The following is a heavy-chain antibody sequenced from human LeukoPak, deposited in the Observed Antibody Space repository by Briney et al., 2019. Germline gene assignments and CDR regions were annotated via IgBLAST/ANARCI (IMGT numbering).Heavy chain of an antibody. V-gene: IGHV3-33*01. Sequence: PGRSLRLSCAASGLTFSSYGMHWVRQAPGKGLEWVAVIWYDGSNKYYADSVKGRFTISRDNSKNTLYLQMNSLRAEDTAVYYCASLSRPYSSGWSEFDYWGREPWSPSPQ. J-gene: IGHJ4*02. D-gene: IGHD6-19*01. CDR2: IWYDGSNK. CDR3: ASLSRPYSSGWSEFDY. CDR1: GLTFSSYG.